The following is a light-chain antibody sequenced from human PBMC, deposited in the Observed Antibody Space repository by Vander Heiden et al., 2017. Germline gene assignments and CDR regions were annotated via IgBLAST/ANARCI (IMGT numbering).Light chain of an antibody. CDR3: QQDDSTPMA. Sequence: EILITQSPDSLAVSLGERATINCKSSQSGLYSSNNKNYLAWYQQKPGQPPKLLIYWASTRESGVPDRFSGSGSGTDFTLTISSLQTEDVAVYYCQQDDSTPMAFGQGTKVEIK. V-gene: IGKV4-1*01. J-gene: IGKJ1*01. CDR1: QSGLYSSNNKNY. CDR2: WAS.